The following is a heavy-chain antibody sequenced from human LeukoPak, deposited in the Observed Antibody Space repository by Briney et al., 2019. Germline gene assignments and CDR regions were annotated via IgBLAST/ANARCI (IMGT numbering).Heavy chain of an antibody. CDR1: GFTFSSSA. CDR2: ISGSGGGT. D-gene: IGHD7-27*01. Sequence: QSGGSLRLSCAASGFTFSSSAMSWVRQAPGKGLEWVSAISGSGGGTYYADSVKGRFTISRDNSKKTLYLQMSSLRAEDTAVYYCVKDLLSWGNWGQGTLVTVCS. V-gene: IGHV3-23*01. CDR3: VKDLLSWGN. J-gene: IGHJ4*02.